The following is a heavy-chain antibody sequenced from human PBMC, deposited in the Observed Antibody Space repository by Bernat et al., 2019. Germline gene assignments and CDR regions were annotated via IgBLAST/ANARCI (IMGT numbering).Heavy chain of an antibody. Sequence: EVQLLESGGGLVQPGGSPRLSCEASGFTFSDYAMSWVRQAPGKGLAWVSAISGSDGSTYYAASMKGRFTISRDNTKNSLYLQMNSLRAEDTAVYYCANDVSAVTDDAFEIGDRGTMVTVSS. D-gene: IGHD6-19*01. CDR1: GFTFSDYA. V-gene: IGHV3-23*01. CDR2: ISGSDGST. J-gene: IGHJ3*02. CDR3: ANDVSAVTDDAFEI.